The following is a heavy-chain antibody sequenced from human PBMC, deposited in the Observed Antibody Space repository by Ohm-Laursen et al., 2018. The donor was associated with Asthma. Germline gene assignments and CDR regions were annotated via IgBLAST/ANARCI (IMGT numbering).Heavy chain of an antibody. J-gene: IGHJ4*02. CDR1: GFTFSSYG. V-gene: IGHV3-33*01. CDR2: IWYDGSNK. CDR3: ARDLAVAGTPGYFDY. Sequence: SLRLSCAASGFTFSSYGMHWVRQAPGKGLEWVAVIWYDGSNKYYADSVKGRFTISRDNSKNTQYLQMNSLRAEDTAVYYCARDLAVAGTPGYFDYWGQGTLVTVSS. D-gene: IGHD6-19*01.